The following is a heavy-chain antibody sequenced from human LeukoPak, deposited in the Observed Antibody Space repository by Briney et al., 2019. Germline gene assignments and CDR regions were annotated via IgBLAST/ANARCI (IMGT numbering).Heavy chain of an antibody. CDR1: GGSFSGYY. D-gene: IGHD1-7*01. V-gene: IGHV4-34*01. Sequence: PSETLSLTCAVSGGSFSGYYWSWIRQSPVKGLEWIGEINHSGKINYNPSLRSRVSILVDTSKNQFSLRLSSVTAADTAVYYCARVRLELVEYYYYMDVWDKGATVTVSS. CDR3: ARVRLELVEYYYYMDV. J-gene: IGHJ6*03. CDR2: INHSGKI.